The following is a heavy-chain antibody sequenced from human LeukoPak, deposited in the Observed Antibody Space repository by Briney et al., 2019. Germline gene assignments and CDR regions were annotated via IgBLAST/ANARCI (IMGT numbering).Heavy chain of an antibody. CDR1: GGSISSHY. J-gene: IGHJ6*03. V-gene: IGHV4-59*11. CDR3: ARGRTYYYYMDV. CDR2: IYYSGST. Sequence: SETLSLTCTVSGGSISSHYWSWIRQPPGKGLEWIGYIYYSGSTNYNPSLKSRVTISVDTSKNQFSLKLSSVTAADTAVYYCARGRTYYYYMDVWGKGTTVTVSS.